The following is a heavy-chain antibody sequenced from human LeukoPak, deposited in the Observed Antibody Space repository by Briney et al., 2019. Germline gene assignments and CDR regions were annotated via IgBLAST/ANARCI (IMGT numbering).Heavy chain of an antibody. CDR1: GYTFTDYY. D-gene: IGHD1-26*01. V-gene: IGHV1-2*02. Sequence: ASEKVSCKASGYTFTDYYIHWVRQAPGQGLEWMGWINPNSVTNYAQKFQGRVTMTRDTSISTAYMELSRLTSDDMAVYYCSRGEVDGPDFDYWGQGTLVTVSS. J-gene: IGHJ4*02. CDR3: SRGEVDGPDFDY. CDR2: INPNSVT.